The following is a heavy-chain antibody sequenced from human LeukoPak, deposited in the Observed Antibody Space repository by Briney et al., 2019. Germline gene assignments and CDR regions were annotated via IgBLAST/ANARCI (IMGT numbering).Heavy chain of an antibody. D-gene: IGHD5-24*01. Sequence: VSVKVSCKASGYTFTSYGISWVRQAPGQGLEWMGWISAYNGNTNYAQKLQGRVTITTDESTSTAYMELSSLRSEDTAVYYCASSLQSPGFHYYYYYYMDVWGKGTTVTVSS. CDR1: GYTFTSYG. J-gene: IGHJ6*03. CDR2: ISAYNGNT. CDR3: ASSLQSPGFHYYYYYYMDV. V-gene: IGHV1-18*01.